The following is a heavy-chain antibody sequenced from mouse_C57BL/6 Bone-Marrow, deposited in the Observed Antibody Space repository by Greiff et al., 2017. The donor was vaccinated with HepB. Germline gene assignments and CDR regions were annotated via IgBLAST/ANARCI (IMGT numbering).Heavy chain of an antibody. CDR2: IFPGDGDT. V-gene: IGHV1-82*01. J-gene: IGHJ2*01. Sequence: VQLQQSGPELVKPGASLKLSCRASGSPFSGSGINGGSQGPGKGLEWIERIFPGDGDTTENGKFKGKATLTADKYSSTAYMQLSSLTSEDSAVYFCARSGITTVVAPLDYWGQGTTLTVSS. CDR3: ARSGITTVVAPLDY. CDR1: GSPFSGSG. D-gene: IGHD1-1*01.